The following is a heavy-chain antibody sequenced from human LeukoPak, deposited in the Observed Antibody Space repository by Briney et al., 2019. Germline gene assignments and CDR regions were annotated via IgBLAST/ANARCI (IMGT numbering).Heavy chain of an antibody. CDR2: ISGSGGST. CDR3: ANKYIITMIVVANYFDF. V-gene: IGHV3-23*01. D-gene: IGHD3-22*01. CDR1: GFTLSSYA. J-gene: IGHJ4*02. Sequence: PGGSLRLSCAASGFTLSSYAMSRVRQAPGKGLEWVSAISGSGGSTYYADSVKGRFTISIDNSKNKLYLKMNSLRAEDTAVYYCANKYIITMIVVANYFDFGGRGTLATVSA.